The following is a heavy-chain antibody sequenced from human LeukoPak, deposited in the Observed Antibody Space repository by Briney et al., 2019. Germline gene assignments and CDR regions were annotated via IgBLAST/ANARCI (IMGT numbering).Heavy chain of an antibody. CDR1: GFTLSSYW. CDR2: IKQDRSEK. CDR3: ARDRTWYDY. V-gene: IGHV3-7*01. J-gene: IGHJ4*02. Sequence: PGGSLRLSCAASGFTLSSYWMSWVRQAPGKGLEWVANIKQDRSEKYYVDSVKGRFTISRDNAENSLYLQMNDLRAEDTAVYYCARDRTWYDYWGQGTLVTVSS. D-gene: IGHD6-13*01.